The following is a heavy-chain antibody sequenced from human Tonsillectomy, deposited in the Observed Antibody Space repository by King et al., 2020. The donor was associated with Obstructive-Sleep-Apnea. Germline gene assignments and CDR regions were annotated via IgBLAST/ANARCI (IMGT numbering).Heavy chain of an antibody. Sequence: VQLVESGGGLVQPGGSLRLSCAASGFTVSSNYMSWVRQAPGKGLEWVSVIYSGGSTYYADSVKGRVTISRDNSKNTLYLQMNSLRAEDTAVYYCASDSPSLLRYFDWLEDHSTVGAFDIWGQGTMVTVSS. CDR1: GFTVSSNY. D-gene: IGHD3-9*01. CDR2: IYSGGST. CDR3: ASDSPSLLRYFDWLEDHSTVGAFDI. J-gene: IGHJ3*02. V-gene: IGHV3-66*01.